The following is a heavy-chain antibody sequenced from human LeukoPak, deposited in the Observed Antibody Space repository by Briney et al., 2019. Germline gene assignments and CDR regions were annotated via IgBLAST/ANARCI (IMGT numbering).Heavy chain of an antibody. CDR1: GGTFSSYA. V-gene: IGHV1-69*04. CDR3: ARDRAYGSGSYPGSDY. Sequence: SVKVSCKASGGTFSSYAISWVRQAPGQGLEWMGRIIPILGIANYAQKFQGRVTITADKSTNTAYMELSSLRSEDTAVYYCARDRAYGSGSYPGSDYWGQGTLVTVSS. D-gene: IGHD3-10*01. CDR2: IIPILGIA. J-gene: IGHJ4*02.